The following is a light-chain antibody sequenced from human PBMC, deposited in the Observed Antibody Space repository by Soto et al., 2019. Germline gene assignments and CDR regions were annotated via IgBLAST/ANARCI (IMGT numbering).Light chain of an antibody. CDR3: GSWDSSLSAYV. CDR2: DDN. CDR1: SSNIGSNY. V-gene: IGLV1-51*01. J-gene: IGLJ1*01. Sequence: QSVLTQPPSASGTPGQRVTISCYGSSSNIGSNYVYWYQQLPGTAPKLLIYDDNKRPSGIPDRFSGSKSGTSATLGITGFQTGDEADYYCGSWDSSLSAYVFGTGTKVTVL.